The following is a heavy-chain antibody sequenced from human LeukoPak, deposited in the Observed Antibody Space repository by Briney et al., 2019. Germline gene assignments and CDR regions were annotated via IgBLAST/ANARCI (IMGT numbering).Heavy chain of an antibody. CDR3: ARHGTGDIVVVVAATGFDP. D-gene: IGHD2-15*01. J-gene: IGHJ5*02. CDR1: GGSISDAAYY. CDR2: VFYSGST. Sequence: SQTLSLTCTVSGGSISDAAYYWSWIRQHPGEGLEWIGYVFYSGSTSYNPSLKSRVTISVDTSKNQFSLKLTSVTAADTAVYYCARHGTGDIVVVVAATGFDPWGQGTLVTVSS. V-gene: IGHV4-31*03.